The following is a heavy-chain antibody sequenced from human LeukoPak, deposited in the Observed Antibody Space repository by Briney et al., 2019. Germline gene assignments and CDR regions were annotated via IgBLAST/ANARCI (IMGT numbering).Heavy chain of an antibody. V-gene: IGHV3-48*03. Sequence: GVSRRLSCAASGFTFSSYEMNWVRQAPRKGLEWVSYISSSGSTIYYADSVKGRFTISRDNAKNSLYLQMNSLRAEDTAVYYCARALLDHKAFDIWGQGTMVTVSS. CDR1: GFTFSSYE. D-gene: IGHD1-1*01. CDR3: ARALLDHKAFDI. CDR2: ISSSGSTI. J-gene: IGHJ3*02.